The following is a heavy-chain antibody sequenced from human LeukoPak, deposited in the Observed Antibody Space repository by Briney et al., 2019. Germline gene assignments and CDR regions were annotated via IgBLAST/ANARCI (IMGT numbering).Heavy chain of an antibody. CDR3: AKELDTKFFDY. D-gene: IGHD5-18*01. Sequence: GGSLRLSCATSGFNFDRYTIHWVRQAPGKGLEWVSLAGWAGGTTFYSDSVRGRFTISGDSGRKSVYLQMNSLTTDDTAFYFCAKELDTKFFDYWGQGALVTVSS. CDR2: AGWAGGTT. CDR1: GFNFDRYT. J-gene: IGHJ4*02. V-gene: IGHV3-43*01.